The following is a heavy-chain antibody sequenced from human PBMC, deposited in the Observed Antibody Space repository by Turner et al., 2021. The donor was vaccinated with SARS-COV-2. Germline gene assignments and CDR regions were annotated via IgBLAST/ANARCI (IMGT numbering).Heavy chain of an antibody. Sequence: QVQLVQSGAEVEKPGASVKVSCKASGYTFTSFYMHWVRQAPGQGLEWMGIINPSGGSTNYAQKFQGRVTMTRDTSTSTVYMELSSLRSEDTAVYYCASSLPAPGGVPGRLNYWAQGALVTVSS. D-gene: IGHD2-8*02. CDR1: GYTFTSFY. V-gene: IGHV1-46*01. CDR3: ASSLPAPGGVPGRLNY. J-gene: IGHJ4*02. CDR2: INPSGGST.